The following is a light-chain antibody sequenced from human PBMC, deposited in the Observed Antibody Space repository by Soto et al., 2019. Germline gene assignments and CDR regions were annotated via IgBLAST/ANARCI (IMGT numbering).Light chain of an antibody. V-gene: IGLV2-14*01. CDR2: EVS. CDR3: SSYISVSSPVV. Sequence: QSALTQPASLSGSPGQSITISCTGTSSDVGYYNYVSWYQQHPGKAPKVINYEVSNRPSGVSYRFSGSKSGNTASLTISGLQAEDEADYYCSSYISVSSPVVFGGGTKVTVL. J-gene: IGLJ2*01. CDR1: SSDVGYYNY.